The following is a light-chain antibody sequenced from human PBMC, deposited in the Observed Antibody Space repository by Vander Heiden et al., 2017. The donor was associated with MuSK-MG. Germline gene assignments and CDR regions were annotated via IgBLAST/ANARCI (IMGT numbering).Light chain of an antibody. CDR1: KLGDKY. Sequence: SYELTQPPSVSVSPGQTASITCSGDKLGDKYACWYQQKPGQSPVLVIYQDSKRPSGIPERFSGSNSGNTATLTISGTQAMDEADYYCQAGDSSTAGVVFGGGTKLTVL. CDR3: QAGDSSTAGVV. V-gene: IGLV3-1*01. J-gene: IGLJ2*01. CDR2: QDS.